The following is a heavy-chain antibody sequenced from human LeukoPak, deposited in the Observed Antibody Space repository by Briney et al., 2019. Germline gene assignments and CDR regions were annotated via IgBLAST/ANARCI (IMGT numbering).Heavy chain of an antibody. D-gene: IGHD3-10*01. J-gene: IGHJ4*02. CDR3: AVVRGEIDY. CDR1: GDFISNNHW. CDR2: IFHSGST. Sequence: SGTLSLTCAVSGDFISNNHWWSWVRQPPGKGVEWIGEIFHSGSTNYNPSLESRVTISVDKSNNHFSLKLNSVTAADTAVYYCAVVRGEIDYWGQGTLVTVSS. V-gene: IGHV4-4*02.